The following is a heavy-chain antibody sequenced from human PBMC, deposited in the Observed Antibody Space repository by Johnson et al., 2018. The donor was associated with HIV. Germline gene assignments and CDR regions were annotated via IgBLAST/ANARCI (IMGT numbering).Heavy chain of an antibody. J-gene: IGHJ3*02. D-gene: IGHD3-10*01. Sequence: QVQLVESGGGVVQPGRSLRLSCAASGFTFSSYAMHWVRQAPGKGLEWVGVISYDGSNKYYADSVKGRFTISRDNSKNTLYLQMNSLRAEDTAVYYCAKGGLWFGESIDAFDIWGQGTMVTVSS. CDR1: GFTFSSYA. CDR3: AKGGLWFGESIDAFDI. CDR2: ISYDGSNK. V-gene: IGHV3-30*18.